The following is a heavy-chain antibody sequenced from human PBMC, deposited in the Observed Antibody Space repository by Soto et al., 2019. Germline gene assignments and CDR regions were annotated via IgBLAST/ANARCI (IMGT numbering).Heavy chain of an antibody. D-gene: IGHD3-3*01. CDR2: INPSGGGT. Sequence: QVLLVQSGAAVKTPGASGKVSCKTSGYTFTSYIIHWVRQAPGRGLEWVGLINPSGGGTNYAQNFQGRVTVTRDTSTATVYMDLKSLTNEDTTGYYCGRVRTSDFGSGYSAVDFWGQGTVVSVS. CDR3: GRVRTSDFGSGYSAVDF. CDR1: GYTFTSYI. V-gene: IGHV1-46*01. J-gene: IGHJ3*01.